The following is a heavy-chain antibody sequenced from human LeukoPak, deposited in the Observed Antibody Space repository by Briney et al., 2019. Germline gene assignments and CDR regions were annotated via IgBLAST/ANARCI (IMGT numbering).Heavy chain of an antibody. CDR1: GYTFTGYY. J-gene: IGHJ4*02. Sequence: ASVKVSCKASGYTFTGYYMHWVRQAPGQGREWMGWINPNSGVTNYAQKFQGRVTMTRDTSISTAYMELSSLTSDDTAVYYCARWPSSGIHYWGQGPLVTVSS. CDR3: ARWPSSGIHY. D-gene: IGHD3-10*01. V-gene: IGHV1-2*02. CDR2: INPNSGVT.